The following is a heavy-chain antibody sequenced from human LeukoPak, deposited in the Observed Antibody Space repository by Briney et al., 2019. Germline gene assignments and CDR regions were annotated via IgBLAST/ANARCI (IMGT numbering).Heavy chain of an antibody. Sequence: PGRSLTLSCAASGFTFSSYGMHWVRQAPGKGLAWVAVISYDGSNKYYADSVKGRFTISRDNSKNTLYLQMNSLRAEDTAVYYCAKAMAATLGHLYYFDYWGQGTLVSVSS. D-gene: IGHD6-25*01. CDR2: ISYDGSNK. J-gene: IGHJ4*02. CDR3: AKAMAATLGHLYYFDY. V-gene: IGHV3-30*18. CDR1: GFTFSSYG.